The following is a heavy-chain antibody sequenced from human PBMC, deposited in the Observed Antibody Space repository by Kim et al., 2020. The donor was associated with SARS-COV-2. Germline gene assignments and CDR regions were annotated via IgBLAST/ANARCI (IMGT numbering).Heavy chain of an antibody. J-gene: IGHJ5*02. CDR3: ARHPPYQPLLPNWFDP. V-gene: IGHV4-39*01. CDR2: IYYSGST. Sequence: SETLSLTCTVSGGSISSSSYYWGWIRQPPGKGLEWIGSIYYSGSTYYNPSLKSRVTISVDTSKNQFSLKLSSVTAADTAVYYCARHPPYQPLLPNWFDPWGQGTLVTVSS. CDR1: GGSISSSSYY. D-gene: IGHD2-2*01.